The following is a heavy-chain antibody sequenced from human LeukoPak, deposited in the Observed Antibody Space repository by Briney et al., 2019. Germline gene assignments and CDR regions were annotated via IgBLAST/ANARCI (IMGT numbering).Heavy chain of an antibody. J-gene: IGHJ4*02. D-gene: IGHD7-27*01. CDR3: ASSPLGMGRDY. CDR1: GFTFSSYS. CDR2: LSSDGSKK. Sequence: GGSLRHSCAASGFTFSSYSMQWVRQAPGKGLEGVAVLSSDGSKKYYAPSVKGRFTISRDKSKSTLSLQMNSLRAEDTAVYYCASSPLGMGRDYWGQGTLVTVSS. V-gene: IGHV3-30-3*01.